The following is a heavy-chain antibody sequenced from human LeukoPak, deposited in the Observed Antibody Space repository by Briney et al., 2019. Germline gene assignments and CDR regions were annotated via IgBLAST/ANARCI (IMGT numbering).Heavy chain of an antibody. D-gene: IGHD3-10*01. CDR2: IYPGDSDT. CDR1: GYSFTSYW. J-gene: IGHJ4*02. V-gene: IGHV5-51*01. CDR3: VRDIVRLRYGLSRVGYYFDY. Sequence: GESLKISCKGSGYSFTSYWIGWVRQMPGKGLEWMGIIYPGDSDTRYSPSFQGQVTISADKSISTAYLQWSSLKASDTAMYYCVRDIVRLRYGLSRVGYYFDYWGQGSLVTVSS.